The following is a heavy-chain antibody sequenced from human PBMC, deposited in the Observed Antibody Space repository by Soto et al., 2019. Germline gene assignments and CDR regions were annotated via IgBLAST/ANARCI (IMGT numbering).Heavy chain of an antibody. Sequence: QVQLVQSGAEVKKPGSSVKVSCKASGGTFSSYAISWVRQAPGQGLEWMGGIIPIFGTANYAQKFQGRVRIIADESARAAYMVLSSLRSADTAVYYCARHVPAAGYYYGMDVWGQGTTGTVSS. CDR3: ARHVPAAGYYYGMDV. V-gene: IGHV1-69*12. CDR1: GGTFSSYA. J-gene: IGHJ6*02. D-gene: IGHD2-2*01. CDR2: IIPIFGTA.